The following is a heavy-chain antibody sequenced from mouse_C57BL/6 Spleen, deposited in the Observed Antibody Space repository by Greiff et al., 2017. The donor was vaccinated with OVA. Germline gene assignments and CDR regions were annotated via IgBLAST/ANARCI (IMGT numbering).Heavy chain of an antibody. J-gene: IGHJ1*03. CDR2: IDPANGNT. D-gene: IGHD2-5*01. CDR3: ASAYYSNYGYFDV. V-gene: IGHV14-3*01. Sequence: EVQLQQSVAELVRPGASVKLSCTASGFNIKNTYMHWVKQRPEQGLEWIGRIDPANGNTKYAPKFQGTATITADTSSNTAYLQLRSLTSEDTAIYYCASAYYSNYGYFDVWGTGTTVTVSS. CDR1: GFNIKNTY.